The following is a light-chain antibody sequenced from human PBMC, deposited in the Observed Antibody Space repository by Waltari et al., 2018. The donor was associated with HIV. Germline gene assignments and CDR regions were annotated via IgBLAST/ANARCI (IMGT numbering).Light chain of an antibody. V-gene: IGLV1-36*01. CDR2: YDD. CDR3: AAWDDSLNGVV. J-gene: IGLJ2*01. CDR1: SSNIGNNA. Sequence: QSVLTQPPSVSEAPRQRVTISCSGSSSNIGNNAVNWYQQLPGKPPKLLIYYDDLLATGVSDRFSGYKSGTSASLAISGLQSEDESDYYCAAWDDSLNGVVFGGGTKLTVL.